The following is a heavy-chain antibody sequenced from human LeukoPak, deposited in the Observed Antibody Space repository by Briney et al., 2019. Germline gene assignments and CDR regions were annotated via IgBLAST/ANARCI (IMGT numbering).Heavy chain of an antibody. V-gene: IGHV1-2*02. D-gene: IGHD3-22*01. J-gene: IGHJ4*02. Sequence: ASVKVSCKASGYNFIGYYIHWVRQAPGQGLEWMGSMNPNSGGTNYAQKFQGRVTMTRDTSINTAYMDLSRLRSDDTAVYYCVKSGYYDTSGYTFDYWGQGTLVTVSS. CDR1: GYNFIGYY. CDR3: VKSGYYDTSGYTFDY. CDR2: MNPNSGGT.